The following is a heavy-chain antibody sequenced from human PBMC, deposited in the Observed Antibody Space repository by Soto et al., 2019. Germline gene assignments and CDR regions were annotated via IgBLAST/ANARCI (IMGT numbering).Heavy chain of an antibody. CDR1: GFTFSSYS. D-gene: IGHD2-15*01. V-gene: IGHV3-21*04. J-gene: IGHJ4*02. CDR3: AGGLTRLYIDH. Sequence: PGGSLRLSCAASGFTFSSYSMNWVRQAPGKGLEWVSSISSSSSYIYYADSVKGRFTISRDNSKNRLYLQMNSLRVEDTAVYYCAGGLTRLYIDHWGQGTLVTVSS. CDR2: ISSSSSYI.